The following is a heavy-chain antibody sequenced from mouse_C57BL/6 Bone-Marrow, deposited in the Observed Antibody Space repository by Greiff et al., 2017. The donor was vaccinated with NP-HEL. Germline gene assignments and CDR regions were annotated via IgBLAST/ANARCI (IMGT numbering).Heavy chain of an antibody. D-gene: IGHD1-1*02. V-gene: IGHV1-82*01. CDR2: VYPGDGDT. CDR3: ARWGGSYAMDY. J-gene: IGHJ4*01. Sequence: VKLQESGPELVKPGASVKISCKASGYAFSSSWMNWVKERPGKGLWWIGRVYPGDGDTNYNGKFKGKATLTADKSSSTAYMQLSSLTSEDSAVYFCARWGGSYAMDYWGQGTSVTVSS. CDR1: GYAFSSSW.